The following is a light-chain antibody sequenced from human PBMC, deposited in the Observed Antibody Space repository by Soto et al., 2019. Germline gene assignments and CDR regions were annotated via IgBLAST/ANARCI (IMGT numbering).Light chain of an antibody. CDR1: QGISSY. Sequence: AIQMTQSPSSLYASVGDRVTITCRASQGISSYLAWYQQKPGKAPKLLIYAASTLQSGVPSRFSGSGSGTDFTLTISCLQSEDFATYYCQQYYSYPRTFGQGTKVDIK. CDR2: AAS. J-gene: IGKJ1*01. V-gene: IGKV1-8*01. CDR3: QQYYSYPRT.